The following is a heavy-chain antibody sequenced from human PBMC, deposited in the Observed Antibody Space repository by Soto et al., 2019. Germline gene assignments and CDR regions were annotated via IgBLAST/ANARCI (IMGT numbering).Heavy chain of an antibody. CDR1: GYTFTGYY. CDR3: ARDPYSSSWVDY. J-gene: IGHJ4*02. CDR2: INPNSGGT. D-gene: IGHD6-13*01. Sequence: ASVKVSCKASGYTFTGYYMHWVRQAPGQGLEWMGWINPNSGGTNYAQKFQGRVTMTRDTSISTAYTELSRLRSDDTAVYYCARDPYSSSWVDYWGPGTLVTVSS. V-gene: IGHV1-2*02.